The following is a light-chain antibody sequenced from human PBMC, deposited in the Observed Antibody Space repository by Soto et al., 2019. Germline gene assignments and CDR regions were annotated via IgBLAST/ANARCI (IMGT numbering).Light chain of an antibody. J-gene: IGLJ1*01. CDR2: KVS. Sequence: QSALTQPASVSGSPGQSITISCTGTSSDVGGSKYVSWYQQYPGKVPKLLINKVSNRPSGVSNRFSGSKSGNTASLTISGLLAEDEADYFCTSSTTDSLYVVGTGTKVTVL. CDR3: TSSTTDSLYV. CDR1: SSDVGGSKY. V-gene: IGLV2-14*01.